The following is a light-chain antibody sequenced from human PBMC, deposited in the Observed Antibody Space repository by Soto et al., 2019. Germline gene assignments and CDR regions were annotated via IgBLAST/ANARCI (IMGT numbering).Light chain of an antibody. V-gene: IGKV1-33*01. CDR1: QDISND. CDR3: QKHDGVPL. CDR2: DAS. Sequence: DIQLTQSPSSLSASVGDRVTITCQASQDISNDLNWYQQKPGKAPNLLIYDASNLETGVPSRFSGGGSGTLFSFNINSLQPEDIATYYCQKHDGVPLFGPGTKVEVK. J-gene: IGKJ3*01.